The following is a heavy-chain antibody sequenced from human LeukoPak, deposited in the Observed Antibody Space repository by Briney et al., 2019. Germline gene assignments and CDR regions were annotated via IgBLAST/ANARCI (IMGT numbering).Heavy chain of an antibody. Sequence: QASGTLSLTCAVSGGSISSSNWWSWVRQPPGKGLEWIGEIYHSGSTNYNPSLKSRVTISVDKSKNQFSLKLSSVTAADTAVYYCASRAVGADIPNTKFDYWGQGTLVTVSS. CDR2: IYHSGST. J-gene: IGHJ4*02. CDR3: ASRAVGADIPNTKFDY. D-gene: IGHD1-26*01. CDR1: GGSISSSNW. V-gene: IGHV4-4*02.